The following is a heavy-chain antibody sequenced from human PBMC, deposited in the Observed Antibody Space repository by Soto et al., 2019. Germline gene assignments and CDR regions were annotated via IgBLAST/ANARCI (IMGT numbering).Heavy chain of an antibody. CDR3: ARTNGYCSSTSCYWSDAFDI. CDR2: IYYSGSP. D-gene: IGHD2-2*01. Sequence: SETLSLTCAVSGYSISSSNWWGWIRQPPGKGLEWIGYIYYSGSPYYNPSLKSRVTMSVNTSKNQFSLKLTSGTAVDTVVYYCARTNGYCSSTSCYWSDAFDIWGQGTMVTVSS. CDR1: GYSISSSNW. J-gene: IGHJ3*02. V-gene: IGHV4-28*01.